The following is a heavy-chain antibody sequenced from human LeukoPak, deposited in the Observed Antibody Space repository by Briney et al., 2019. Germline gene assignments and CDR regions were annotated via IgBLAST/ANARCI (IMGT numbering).Heavy chain of an antibody. V-gene: IGHV4-59*01. J-gene: IGHJ4*02. CDR1: GGSISSYY. Sequence: SETLSLTCTVSGGSISSYYWRWLRQPPGKGLEGIGYIYYSGSTNYNPSLKSRVTISVDTSKNQFSLKLSSVTAADTAVYYCAGINYGSGSYYGFGYWGQGTLVTVSS. D-gene: IGHD3-10*01. CDR2: IYYSGST. CDR3: AGINYGSGSYYGFGY.